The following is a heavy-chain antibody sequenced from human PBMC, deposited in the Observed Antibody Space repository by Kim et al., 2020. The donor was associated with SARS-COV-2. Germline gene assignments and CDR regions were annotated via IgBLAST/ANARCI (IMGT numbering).Heavy chain of an antibody. Sequence: SVKVSCKASGGTFSSYAISWVRQAPGQGLEWMGGIIPIFGTANYAQKFQGRVTITADESTSTAYMELSSLRSDDTAVYYCARDLGYCSSNSCYDGLGYYYYGLVVWGHGTTGSVSS. V-gene: IGHV1-69*13. J-gene: IGHJ6*02. D-gene: IGHD2-2*01. CDR3: ARDLGYCSSNSCYDGLGYYYYGLVV. CDR2: IIPIFGTA. CDR1: GGTFSSYA.